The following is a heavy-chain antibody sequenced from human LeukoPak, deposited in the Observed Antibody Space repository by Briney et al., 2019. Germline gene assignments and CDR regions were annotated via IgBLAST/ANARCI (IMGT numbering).Heavy chain of an antibody. J-gene: IGHJ4*02. Sequence: GGSLRLSCAASGFTFSSYWMSWVRQAPGRGLEWVANIKQDGSEKYYVDSVKGRFTISRDNAKNSLYLQMNSLRAEDTAVYYCARGDGGYYDSSGYPLDYWGQGTLATVSS. V-gene: IGHV3-7*01. CDR2: IKQDGSEK. D-gene: IGHD3-22*01. CDR3: ARGDGGYYDSSGYPLDY. CDR1: GFTFSSYW.